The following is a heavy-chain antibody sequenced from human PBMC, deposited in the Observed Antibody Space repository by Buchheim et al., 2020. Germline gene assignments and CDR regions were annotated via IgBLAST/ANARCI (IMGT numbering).Heavy chain of an antibody. Sequence: QVQLVQSGAEVKKPGASVKVSCKVSGYTFTGYYMHWVRQAPGQGLEWMGWINPSSGGTNYAQKFQGCVTMTRDTSISTAYLELSRLRSDDTAVYYCARGGGYDQGVYGYWGQGTL. CDR3: ARGGGYDQGVYGY. V-gene: IGHV1-2*04. CDR2: INPSSGGT. CDR1: GYTFTGYY. D-gene: IGHD5-12*01. J-gene: IGHJ4*02.